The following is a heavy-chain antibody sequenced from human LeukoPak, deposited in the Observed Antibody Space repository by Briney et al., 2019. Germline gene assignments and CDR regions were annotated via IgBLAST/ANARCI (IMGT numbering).Heavy chain of an antibody. D-gene: IGHD3-22*01. CDR1: GFTFSIYA. CDR3: AAGSSGVFDY. CDR2: ISGRGGRT. J-gene: IGHJ4*02. Sequence: PGGSLRLSRAASGFTFSIYAMRGVRQAPEEGGEGGSGISGRGGRTYHADSVKGRFTISRDNSKITVCLQMTSLTAADTAVYYCAAGSSGVFDYWGQGTLVTVSS. V-gene: IGHV3-23*01.